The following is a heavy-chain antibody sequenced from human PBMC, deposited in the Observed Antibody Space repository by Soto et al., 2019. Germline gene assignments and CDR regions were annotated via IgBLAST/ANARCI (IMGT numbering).Heavy chain of an antibody. V-gene: IGHV1-18*01. Sequence: QVQLVQSGAEVKKLGASVKVSCKASGYTFTSYGISWVRKAPGQGLEWVGWISAYNGNTNYAQKLQGRVTMTTDTSTSTAYMELRSLSSDDTAVYYCARDPPYSSGWYAGFDPWGQGTLVTVSS. CDR2: ISAYNGNT. J-gene: IGHJ5*02. CDR3: ARDPPYSSGWYAGFDP. CDR1: GYTFTSYG. D-gene: IGHD6-19*01.